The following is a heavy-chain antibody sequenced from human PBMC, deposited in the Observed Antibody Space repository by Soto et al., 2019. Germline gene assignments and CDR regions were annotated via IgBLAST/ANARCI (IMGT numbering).Heavy chain of an antibody. CDR1: GPTFSNYG. Sequence: QVKLVESGGGVGQPERSLRLSCVATGPTFSNYGIHWVRQAPGRGLEWVAVIWHDGSQKYSADSVRGRFTISRDNSKNTVYLQMNSLRAEDTAVYYCEGRDDPFHVWGQGTMVTVSS. CDR3: EGRDDPFHV. J-gene: IGHJ3*01. CDR2: IWHDGSQK. V-gene: IGHV3-33*01.